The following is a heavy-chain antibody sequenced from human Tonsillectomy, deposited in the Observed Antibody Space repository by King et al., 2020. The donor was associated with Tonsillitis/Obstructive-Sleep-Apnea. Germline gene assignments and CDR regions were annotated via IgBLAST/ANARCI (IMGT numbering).Heavy chain of an antibody. CDR1: GGSISSYY. Sequence: QLQESGPGLVKPSETLSLTCTVSGGSISSYYWSWIRQPPGKGLEWIGYTYYSGSTNYNPSLKSRVTISVDTSKNQFSLNLSSVIAADTAVYYCARDMVLEAGGDAFDIWGQGTMVTVSS. D-gene: IGHD2-8*01. J-gene: IGHJ3*02. CDR3: ARDMVLEAGGDAFDI. V-gene: IGHV4-59*01. CDR2: TYYSGST.